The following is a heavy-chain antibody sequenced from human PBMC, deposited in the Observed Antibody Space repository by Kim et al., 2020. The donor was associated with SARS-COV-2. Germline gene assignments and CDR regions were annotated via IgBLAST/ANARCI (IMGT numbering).Heavy chain of an antibody. J-gene: IGHJ6*02. CDR1: GGSISSGGYY. Sequence: SETLSLTCTVSGGSISSGGYYWSWIRQHPGKGLEWIGYIYYSGSTYYNPSLKSRVTISVDTSKNQFSLKLSSVTAADTAVYYCARVPNYYYYGMDVWGQGTTVTVSS. V-gene: IGHV4-31*03. CDR3: ARVPNYYYYGMDV. CDR2: IYYSGST.